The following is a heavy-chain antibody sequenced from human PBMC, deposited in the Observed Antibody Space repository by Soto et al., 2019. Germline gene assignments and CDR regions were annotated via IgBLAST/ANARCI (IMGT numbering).Heavy chain of an antibody. D-gene: IGHD3-3*01. CDR3: AKGYDFWSGPTGY. V-gene: IGHV3-30*18. Sequence: GGSLRLSCAASGFTFSNYAMSWVRQAPGKGLEWVAVISYDGSNKYYADSVKGRFTISRDNSKNTLYLQMNSLRAEDTAVYYCAKGYDFWSGPTGYWGQGTLVTVSS. J-gene: IGHJ4*02. CDR2: ISYDGSNK. CDR1: GFTFSNYA.